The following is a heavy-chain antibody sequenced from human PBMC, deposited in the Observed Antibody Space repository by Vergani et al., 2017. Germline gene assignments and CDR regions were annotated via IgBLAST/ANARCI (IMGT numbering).Heavy chain of an antibody. J-gene: IGHJ4*02. D-gene: IGHD3-16*02. Sequence: EVQLLESGGDLVQPGGSLKLSCAASGFTFSGSAMHWVRQASGKGLEWVGRIRSKANSYATAYAASVKGRFTISRDDSKNTAYLQMNSLKTEDTAVYYCTRPPRVWGSYRPQNDYWGQGTLVTVSS. V-gene: IGHV3-73*01. CDR3: TRPPRVWGSYRPQNDY. CDR2: IRSKANSYAT. CDR1: GFTFSGSA.